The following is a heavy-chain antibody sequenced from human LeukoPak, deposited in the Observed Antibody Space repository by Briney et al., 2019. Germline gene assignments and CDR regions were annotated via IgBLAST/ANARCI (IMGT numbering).Heavy chain of an antibody. CDR3: ARDSRAKTVTGYFQH. J-gene: IGHJ1*01. CDR2: IYYSGST. V-gene: IGHV4-39*07. Sequence: PSETLSLTCTVSGGSISSSSYYWGWIRQPPGKGLEWIGSIYYSGSTYYNPSLKSRVTISVDTSKNQFSLKLSSVTAADTAVYYCARDSRAKTVTGYFQHWGQGTLVTVSS. D-gene: IGHD1-14*01. CDR1: GGSISSSSYY.